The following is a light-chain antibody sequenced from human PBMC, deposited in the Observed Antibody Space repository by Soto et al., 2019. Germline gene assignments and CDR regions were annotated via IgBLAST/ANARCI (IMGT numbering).Light chain of an antibody. CDR2: DVT. V-gene: IGLV2-14*03. J-gene: IGLJ1*01. CDR3: SSCTSSSTLCV. CDR1: SGDVGAYDY. Sequence: QSALTQPASGYGSPGRWITISCTGTSGDVGAYDYVSWYQHHPGKAPKLMIYDVTTRPSGVSDRFSGSKSGNTASLTISGLQAGDEADYYCSSCTSSSTLCVFGTGTKVTVL.